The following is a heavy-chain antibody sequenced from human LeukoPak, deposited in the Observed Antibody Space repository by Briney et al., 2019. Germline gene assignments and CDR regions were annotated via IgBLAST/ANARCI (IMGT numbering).Heavy chain of an antibody. CDR3: ARGRGVVTAYDI. V-gene: IGHV4-61*08. J-gene: IGHJ3*02. CDR1: GGSISSGGYY. CDR2: IYYTGST. Sequence: SQTLSLTCTVSGGSISSGGYYWSWIRQPPGKGLEWIGYIYYTGSTNYNPSLKSRVTISVDTSKNQFSLKLSSVTAADTAVYYCARGRGVVTAYDIWGQGTMVTVSS. D-gene: IGHD4-23*01.